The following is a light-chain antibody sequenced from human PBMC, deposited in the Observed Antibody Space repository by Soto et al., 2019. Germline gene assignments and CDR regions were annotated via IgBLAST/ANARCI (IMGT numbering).Light chain of an antibody. CDR1: SSDIGIYNF. CDR2: NVY. J-gene: IGLJ2*01. CDR3: AVWDNSLNGVA. Sequence: QSALTQPASVSGSPGQSITIFCTGTSSDIGIYNFVSWYQQHPGKAPKLMIYNVYSRPSGVSSRFSGSKSGNTASLTISWLQAEDEADYYCAVWDNSLNGVAFGGGTKLTVL. V-gene: IGLV2-14*03.